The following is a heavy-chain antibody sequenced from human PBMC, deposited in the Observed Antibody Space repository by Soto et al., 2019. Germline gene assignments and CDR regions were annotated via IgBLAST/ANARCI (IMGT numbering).Heavy chain of an antibody. D-gene: IGHD2-2*01. V-gene: IGHV1-18*01. Sequence: GASVKVSCKASGYTFTSYGISWVRQAPGQGLEWMGWISAYNGNTNYAQKLQGRVTMTTDTSTSTAYMELRSLRSDDTAVYYCARAEYCSSTSCYEGNYYYYMDVWGKGTTVTVSS. CDR3: ARAEYCSSTSCYEGNYYYYMDV. CDR2: ISAYNGNT. J-gene: IGHJ6*03. CDR1: GYTFTSYG.